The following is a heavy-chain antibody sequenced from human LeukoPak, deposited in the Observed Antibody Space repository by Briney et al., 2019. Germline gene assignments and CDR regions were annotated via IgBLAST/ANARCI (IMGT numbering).Heavy chain of an antibody. V-gene: IGHV4-59*01. Sequence: SETLSLTCTVSGGSISSYYWSWIRQPPGKGLEWIGYIYYSGSTNYNPSLKSRVTISVDTSKNQFSLKLSSVTAADTAVYYCARVNYYGSGSYYKDWGQGTLVTVSS. CDR1: GGSISSYY. CDR2: IYYSGST. J-gene: IGHJ4*02. D-gene: IGHD3-10*01. CDR3: ARVNYYGSGSYYKD.